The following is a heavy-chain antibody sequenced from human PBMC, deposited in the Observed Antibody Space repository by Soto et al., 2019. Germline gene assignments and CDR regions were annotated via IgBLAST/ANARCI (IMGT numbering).Heavy chain of an antibody. D-gene: IGHD1-7*01. CDR3: AKFRDWNYSNWFDP. CDR2: ISGSGGST. Sequence: GGSLRLSCAASGFTFSSYAMTWVRQAPGKGLEWVSVISGSGGSTYYADSVKGRFTISRDNSKNTLYLQMNSLRAEDTAVYYCAKFRDWNYSNWFDPWGQGTLVTVSS. CDR1: GFTFSSYA. J-gene: IGHJ5*02. V-gene: IGHV3-23*01.